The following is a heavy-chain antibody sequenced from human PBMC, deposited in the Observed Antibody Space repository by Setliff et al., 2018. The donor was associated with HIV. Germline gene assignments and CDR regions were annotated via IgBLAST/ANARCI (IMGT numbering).Heavy chain of an antibody. CDR1: GVTLDTSD. V-gene: IGHV3-23*01. CDR2: FTGGYA. D-gene: IGHD2-21*02. J-gene: IGHJ3*01. CDR3: AKDVSVRGSDFKGASDL. Sequence: PGGSLRLSCEVSGVTLDTSDIHWVRQAPGMGFEWVSSFTGGYAYYADSVKGHFSISRDNFKNILYLQMNSLRVGDTAIYYCAKDVSVRGSDFKGASDLWGQGTRVTVSS.